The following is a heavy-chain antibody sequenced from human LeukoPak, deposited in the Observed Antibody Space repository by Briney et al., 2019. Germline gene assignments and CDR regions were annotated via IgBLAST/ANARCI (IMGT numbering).Heavy chain of an antibody. V-gene: IGHV1-2*02. CDR2: INPNSGGT. CDR1: GYRFTSYG. D-gene: IGHD6-13*01. CDR3: ARDLPTNRAAGYYFDY. Sequence: ASVKVSCKASGYRFTSYGISWVRQAPGQGLEWMGWINPNSGGTNYAQKFQGRVTMTRDTSISTAYMELSRLRSDDTAVYYCARDLPTNRAAGYYFDYWGQGTLVTVSS. J-gene: IGHJ4*02.